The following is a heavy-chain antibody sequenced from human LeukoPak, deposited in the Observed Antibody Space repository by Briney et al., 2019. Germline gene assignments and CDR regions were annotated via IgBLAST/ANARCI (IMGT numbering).Heavy chain of an antibody. V-gene: IGHV1-46*01. D-gene: IGHD5-18*01. J-gene: IGHJ4*02. CDR3: AREIGPIQLHLWGSAFDY. CDR1: GYTFTNYY. CDR2: INPRGGST. Sequence: ASVKVSCKASGYTFTNYYMHWVRQAPGQGLEWMGIINPRGGSTSYAQKFQGRVTMTRDASTSTVYMELSSLRSEDTAVYYCAREIGPIQLHLWGSAFDYWGQGTLVTVSS.